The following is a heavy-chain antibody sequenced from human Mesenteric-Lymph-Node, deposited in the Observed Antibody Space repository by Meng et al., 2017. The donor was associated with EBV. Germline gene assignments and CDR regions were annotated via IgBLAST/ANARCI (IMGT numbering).Heavy chain of an antibody. CDR2: ISSSSSYI. CDR1: GFTFSSYS. D-gene: IGHD2-15*01. CDR3: ARAIVVVVAATPESFDY. V-gene: IGHV3-21*01. Sequence: EVQLVXSXXXXXKPXGXXXLSXAXSGFTFSSYSMNWVRQAPGKGLEWVSSISSSSSYIYYADSVKGRFTISRDNAKNSLYLQMNSLRAEDTAVYYCARAIVVVVAATPESFDYWGQGTLVTVSS. J-gene: IGHJ4*02.